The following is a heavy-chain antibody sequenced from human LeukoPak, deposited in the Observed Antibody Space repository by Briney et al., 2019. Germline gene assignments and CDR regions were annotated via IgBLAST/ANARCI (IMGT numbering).Heavy chain of an antibody. CDR1: GYTFTSYD. J-gene: IGHJ6*03. V-gene: IGHV1-8*03. D-gene: IGHD2-15*01. CDR2: MNPNSGNT. CDR3: ARGAQAGLPYYYYMDV. Sequence: GASVKVSCKASGYTFTSYDINWVRQATGQGLEWMGWMNPNSGNTGYAQKFQGRVTITRNTSISTAYMELSSLRSEDTAVYYCARGAQAGLPYYYYMDVWGKGTTVTVSS.